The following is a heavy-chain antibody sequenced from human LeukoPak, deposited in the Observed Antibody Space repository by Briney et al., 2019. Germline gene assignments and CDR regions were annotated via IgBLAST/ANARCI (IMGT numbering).Heavy chain of an antibody. CDR2: MNPNSGNT. D-gene: IGHD5-12*01. CDR3: ARALPQPRGYSGIND. J-gene: IGHJ4*02. Sequence: ASVKVSCKASGYTFTSYDINWVRQATGQGLEWMGWMNPNSGNTGYAQKFQGRVTMTRNTSISTAYMELSSLRSGDTAVYYCARALPQPRGYSGINDWGQGTLVTVSS. CDR1: GYTFTSYD. V-gene: IGHV1-8*01.